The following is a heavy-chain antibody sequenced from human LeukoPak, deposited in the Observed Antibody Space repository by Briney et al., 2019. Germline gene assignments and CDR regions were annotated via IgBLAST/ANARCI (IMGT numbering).Heavy chain of an antibody. CDR3: AKAATHYYYYYGMDV. V-gene: IGHV3-30*18. J-gene: IGHJ6*04. D-gene: IGHD2-15*01. CDR1: GFTFSSYG. Sequence: GGSLRLSCAASGFTFSSYGMPWVRQAPGKGLEWVAVISYDGSNKYYADSVKGRFTISRDNSKNTLYLQMNSLRAEDTAVYYCAKAATHYYYYYGMDVWGKGTTVTVSS. CDR2: ISYDGSNK.